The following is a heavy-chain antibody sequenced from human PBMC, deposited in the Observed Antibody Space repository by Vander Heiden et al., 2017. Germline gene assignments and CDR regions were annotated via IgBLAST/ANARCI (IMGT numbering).Heavy chain of an antibody. CDR1: GGSFSGYY. CDR3: ARGARKRVVAKIMWYY. V-gene: IGHV4-34*01. Sequence: QVQLQQWGAGLLKPSETLSLTCAVYGGSFSGYYWSWIRQPPGKGLEWIGEINHSGSTNYNPARKSRVTISVDTSKNQCALKLSSVTAAETAVYYCARGARKRVVAKIMWYYWGQGTLVTVSS. CDR2: INHSGST. J-gene: IGHJ4*02. D-gene: IGHD5-12*01.